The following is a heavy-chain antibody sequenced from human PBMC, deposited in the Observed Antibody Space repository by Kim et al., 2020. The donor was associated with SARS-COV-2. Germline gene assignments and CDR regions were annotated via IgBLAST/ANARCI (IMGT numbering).Heavy chain of an antibody. CDR1: GFTFSNYA. J-gene: IGHJ4*02. V-gene: IGHV3-23*01. Sequence: GGSLRLSCAVSGFTFSNYAMSWVRQAPGKGLEWVSAISGSGGSTYYADSVKGRFTVSRDNSKNTLYLQMDSLRVGDTAIYFCAKDYTSRVLVYYFDYWGQGTLVTVSS. CDR3: AKDYTSRVLVYYFDY. CDR2: ISGSGGST. D-gene: IGHD2-2*01.